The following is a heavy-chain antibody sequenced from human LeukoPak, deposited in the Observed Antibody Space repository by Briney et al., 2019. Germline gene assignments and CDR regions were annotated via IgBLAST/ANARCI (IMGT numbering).Heavy chain of an antibody. V-gene: IGHV3-48*03. CDR2: ISSSGSTI. Sequence: GGSLRPSCAASGFTFSSYEMNWVRQAPGKGLEWVSYISSSGSTIYYADSVKGRFTISRDNARNSLYLQMNSLRAEDTAVYYCLAGYDILTGYYDAYYYYGMDVWGKGTTVTVSS. D-gene: IGHD3-9*01. CDR3: LAGYDILTGYYDAYYYYGMDV. J-gene: IGHJ6*04. CDR1: GFTFSSYE.